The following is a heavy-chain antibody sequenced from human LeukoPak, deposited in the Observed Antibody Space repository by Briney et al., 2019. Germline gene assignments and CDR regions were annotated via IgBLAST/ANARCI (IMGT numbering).Heavy chain of an antibody. J-gene: IGHJ6*03. D-gene: IGHD1-7*01. Sequence: GASVKVSCKASGGTFSSYAISWVRQAPGQGLEWMGGIIPIFGTANYAQKFQGRVTITADKSTSTAYMELSSLRSEDTAVYYCARAGTTWTYYYYYMDVWGKGTTVTVSS. CDR3: ARAGTTWTYYYYYMDV. CDR1: GGTFSSYA. CDR2: IIPIFGTA. V-gene: IGHV1-69*06.